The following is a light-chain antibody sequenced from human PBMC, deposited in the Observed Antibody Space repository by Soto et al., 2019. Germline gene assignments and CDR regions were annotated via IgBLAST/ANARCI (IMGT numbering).Light chain of an antibody. Sequence: DIQMTQSPSTLSASVGDRVTISCWASESMSNCLAWYQQKPGKAPKLLISGASSLQSGVPSRFSGSASGTEFTLTISSLQPDDIATYYCQQCHRYLTFGQGTKVDIK. V-gene: IGKV1-5*01. J-gene: IGKJ1*01. CDR1: ESMSNC. CDR2: GAS. CDR3: QQCHRYLT.